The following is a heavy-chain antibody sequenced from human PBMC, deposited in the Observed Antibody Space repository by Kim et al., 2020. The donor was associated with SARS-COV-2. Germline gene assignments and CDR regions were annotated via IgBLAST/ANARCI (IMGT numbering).Heavy chain of an antibody. CDR2: IIPILDVT. CDR3: AGGPLGYMDV. J-gene: IGHJ6*03. V-gene: IGHV1-69*04. Sequence: SVKVSCQASGGSFSGFDITWVRQAPGQGLEWVGRIIPILDVTTYAQKFQGRVTITADESTSAAYMELSSLRSEDTAVYYCAGGPLGYMDVWGRGTTVTVPS. CDR1: GGSFSGFD.